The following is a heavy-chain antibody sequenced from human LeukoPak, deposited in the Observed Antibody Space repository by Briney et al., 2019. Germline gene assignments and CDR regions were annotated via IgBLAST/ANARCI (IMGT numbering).Heavy chain of an antibody. CDR2: ISAYIGNT. D-gene: IGHD2-2*02. CDR1: GYTFTSYG. Sequence: ASVKVSCKASGYTFTSYGISWVRQAPGQGLEWMGWISAYIGNTNYAQKLQGRVTMTTDTSTSTAYMELRSLRSDDTAVYYCARGLLYPVAAPFDYWGQGTLVTVSS. V-gene: IGHV1-18*01. CDR3: ARGLLYPVAAPFDY. J-gene: IGHJ4*02.